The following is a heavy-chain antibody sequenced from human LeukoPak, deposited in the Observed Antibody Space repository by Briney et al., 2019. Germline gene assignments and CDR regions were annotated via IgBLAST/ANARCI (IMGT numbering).Heavy chain of an antibody. Sequence: GGSLRLSCAASGFTFSSYGMHWVRQAPGKGLEWVAVISYDGSNKYYADSVKGRFTISRDNSKNTLYLQMNSLRAEDTAVYYRAKEGTLYYYYMDVWGKGTTVTVSS. J-gene: IGHJ6*03. V-gene: IGHV3-30*18. D-gene: IGHD1-1*01. CDR1: GFTFSSYG. CDR2: ISYDGSNK. CDR3: AKEGTLYYYYMDV.